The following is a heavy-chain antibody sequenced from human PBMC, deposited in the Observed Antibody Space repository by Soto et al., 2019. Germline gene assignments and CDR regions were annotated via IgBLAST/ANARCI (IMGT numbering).Heavy chain of an antibody. CDR1: GYSFTSYW. J-gene: IGHJ3*02. Sequence: ESLKIWFKGSGYSFTSYWIGWVRQIPGKGLEWMGIIYPGDSDTRYSPSFQGQVTISADKSISTAYLQWSSLKASDTAMYYCARSGSSGYYYDAFDIWGQGTMVTVSS. CDR2: IYPGDSDT. CDR3: ARSGSSGYYYDAFDI. D-gene: IGHD3-22*01. V-gene: IGHV5-51*01.